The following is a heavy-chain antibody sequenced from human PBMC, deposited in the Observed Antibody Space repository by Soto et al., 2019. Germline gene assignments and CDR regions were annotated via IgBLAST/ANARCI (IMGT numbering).Heavy chain of an antibody. J-gene: IGHJ6*03. CDR2: IWYDGSNK. CDR3: AGRTGTTGTTKTPISYYYYMDV. Sequence: VAVIWYDGSNKYYADSVKCRFTISRDNSNNTVDLQMNSLRAEDTAVYYCAGRTGTTGTTKTPISYYYYMDVWGKGTTVTVSS. V-gene: IGHV3-33*01. D-gene: IGHD1-1*01.